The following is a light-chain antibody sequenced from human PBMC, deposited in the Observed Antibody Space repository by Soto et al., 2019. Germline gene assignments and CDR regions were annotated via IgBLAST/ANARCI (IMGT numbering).Light chain of an antibody. V-gene: IGKV3-15*01. Sequence: EIVLTQSPATLSVSPGETATLSCRASQSISGNLDWYQQKPGQTPRLLIQGASTRATGIPARFSGSGSGTEFTLTISSLEPEDFAVYYCQQRSNWPPGAWTFGQGTKVEIK. CDR3: QQRSNWPPGAWT. CDR2: GAS. J-gene: IGKJ1*01. CDR1: QSISGN.